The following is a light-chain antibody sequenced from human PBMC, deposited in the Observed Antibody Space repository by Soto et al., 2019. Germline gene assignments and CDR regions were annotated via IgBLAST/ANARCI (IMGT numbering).Light chain of an antibody. CDR2: GAS. CDR3: QQYGSSPRT. J-gene: IGKJ1*01. Sequence: EIVLTQSPATLSLSPGERGTLSCRASQSVSRYLAWYQQKPGQAPRLLIYGASSRATGIPDRFSGSGSGTDFILTISRLEPEDFAVYYCQQYGSSPRTFGQGTKVDIK. V-gene: IGKV3-20*01. CDR1: QSVSRY.